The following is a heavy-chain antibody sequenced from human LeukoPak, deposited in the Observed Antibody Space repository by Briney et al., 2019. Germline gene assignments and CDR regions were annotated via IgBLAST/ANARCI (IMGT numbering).Heavy chain of an antibody. D-gene: IGHD1-14*01. Sequence: PGGSLRLSCAASAFTFSNYWMHWVRQVPGNGLVWVSRIKGDGSHTIYADSVKGRFTISRGNAKNTLYLQMKSLRDEDTAVYYCVRDWDHFDFDSWGQGTLVTVSS. CDR1: AFTFSNYW. CDR2: IKGDGSHT. CDR3: VRDWDHFDFDS. J-gene: IGHJ5*01. V-gene: IGHV3-74*01.